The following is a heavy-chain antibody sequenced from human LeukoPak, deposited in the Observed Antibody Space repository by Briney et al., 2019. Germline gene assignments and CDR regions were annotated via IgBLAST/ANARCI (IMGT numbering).Heavy chain of an antibody. V-gene: IGHV4-59*01. CDR3: ARRQTAAGEIWYFDY. CDR2: VYFSGST. CDR1: GGSINGYF. J-gene: IGHJ4*02. D-gene: IGHD6-13*01. Sequence: SETVSLTCTVSGGSINGYFWSWIRQPPGKGLEWLGHVYFSGSTKYNPSLESRVAILIDTSKKQSSLKLSSVTAADTTVYYCARRQTAAGEIWYFDYWGQGSLLTVAS.